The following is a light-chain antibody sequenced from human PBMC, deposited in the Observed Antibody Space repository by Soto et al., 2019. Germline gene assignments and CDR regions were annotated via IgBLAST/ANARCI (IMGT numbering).Light chain of an antibody. Sequence: EIVLRQSPGTLSLSPGERATLSCRASQSVSSSFLAWYQLKPGQAPRLLIYGASSRATGIPDRFSGSGSGTDFTLTISRLEPEDFAVYYCQQYDSSPWTFGQGTKVEIK. J-gene: IGKJ1*01. CDR1: QSVSSSF. CDR3: QQYDSSPWT. CDR2: GAS. V-gene: IGKV3-20*01.